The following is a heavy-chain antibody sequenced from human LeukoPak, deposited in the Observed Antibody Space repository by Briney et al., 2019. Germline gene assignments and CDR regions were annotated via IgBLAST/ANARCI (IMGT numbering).Heavy chain of an antibody. CDR2: ISSSGSTI. CDR1: GFTFSDYA. J-gene: IGHJ3*02. V-gene: IGHV3-11*04. Sequence: GGSLRLSCAASGFTFSDYAMSWVRQAPGKGLEWVSYISSSGSTIYYADSVKGRFTISRDNAKNSLYLQMNSLRAEDTAVYYCARLPTSDDAFDIWGQGTMVTVSS. CDR3: ARLPTSDDAFDI.